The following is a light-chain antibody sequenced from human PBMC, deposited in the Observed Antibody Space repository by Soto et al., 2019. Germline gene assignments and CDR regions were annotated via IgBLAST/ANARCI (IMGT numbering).Light chain of an antibody. CDR2: SGN. J-gene: IGLJ2*01. V-gene: IGLV1-44*01. CDR1: SSNIGSNT. Sequence: QSVLTQPPSASGTPGQRVTISCSGSSSNIGSNTVIWYQQLPGTAPKALIYSGNQRPSGVPDRFSGSTSGTSASLAISGLQSEDEADYHCAAWDDSLNGVLFGGGTKSPS. CDR3: AAWDDSLNGVL.